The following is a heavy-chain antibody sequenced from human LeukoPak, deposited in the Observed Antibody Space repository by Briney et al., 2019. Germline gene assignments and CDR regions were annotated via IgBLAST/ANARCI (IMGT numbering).Heavy chain of an antibody. CDR3: ARNPTTVVTHAFDI. CDR2: IYHSGSA. CDR1: GGSIGSSNW. J-gene: IGHJ3*02. Sequence: SETLSLTCAVSGGSIGSSNWWSWVRQPPGKGLEWIGEIYHSGSANYNPSLKSRVTISVDKSKNQFSLKLSSVTAADTAVYYCARNPTTVVTHAFDIWGQGTMVTVSS. D-gene: IGHD4-23*01. V-gene: IGHV4-4*02.